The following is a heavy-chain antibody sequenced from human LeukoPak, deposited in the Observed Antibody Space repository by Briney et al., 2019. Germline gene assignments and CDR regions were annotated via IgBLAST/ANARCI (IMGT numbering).Heavy chain of an antibody. CDR3: ARGVPDYYDSSGYDDAFDI. CDR1: GYTFTSYG. D-gene: IGHD3-22*01. Sequence: ASVKVSCKASGYTFTSYGISWVRQAPGQGLEWMGWISAYNGNTNYAQKLQGRVTMTTDTSTSTAYMELRSLRSDDTAVYYCARGVPDYYDSSGYDDAFDIGGHGTMVTVSS. J-gene: IGHJ3*02. CDR2: ISAYNGNT. V-gene: IGHV1-18*01.